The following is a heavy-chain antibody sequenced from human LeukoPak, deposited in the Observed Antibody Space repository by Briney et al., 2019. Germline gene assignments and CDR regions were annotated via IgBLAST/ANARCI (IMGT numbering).Heavy chain of an antibody. CDR3: TRGDYYDTSGYYFLFDY. V-gene: IGHV3-49*04. CDR2: IRSKAYGGTT. J-gene: IGHJ4*02. CDR1: GFTVSTNY. Sequence: QPGGSLRLSCAASGFTVSTNYMSWVRQAPGKGLEWVGFIRSKAYGGTTEYAASVKGRFTISRDDSKSIAYLQMNSLKTEDTAVYYCTRGDYYDTSGYYFLFDYWGQGTLVTVSS. D-gene: IGHD3-22*01.